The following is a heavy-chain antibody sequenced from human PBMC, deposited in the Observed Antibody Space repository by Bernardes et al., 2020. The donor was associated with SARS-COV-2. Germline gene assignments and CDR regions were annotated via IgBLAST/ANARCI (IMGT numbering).Heavy chain of an antibody. CDR1: GFTLSNYA. D-gene: IGHD2-2*01. V-gene: IGHV3-23*01. J-gene: IGHJ4*02. CDR3: ARRAVRTRYLDY. Sequence: GGSLRLSCAASGFTLSNYAMAWVRQAPGKGLEWVSGITNGGGSTYYADSVKGRFTVSRDNSKNTLYLEMNSLRAEDTAVYYCARRAVRTRYLDYWGQGAPVTVSS. CDR2: ITNGGGST.